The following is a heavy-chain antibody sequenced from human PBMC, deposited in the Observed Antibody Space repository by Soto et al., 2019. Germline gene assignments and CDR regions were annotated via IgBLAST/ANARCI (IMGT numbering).Heavy chain of an antibody. D-gene: IGHD4-4*01. Sequence: VSVKVSCKASGYTFTSYGISWVRQAPGQGLEWMGWISAYNGNTNYAQKLQGRVTMTTDTSTSTAYMELRSLRSDDTAVYYCARDRTGGVTTSYYYYYGMDVWGQGTTVTVSS. CDR2: ISAYNGNT. V-gene: IGHV1-18*01. CDR3: ARDRTGGVTTSYYYYYGMDV. CDR1: GYTFTSYG. J-gene: IGHJ6*02.